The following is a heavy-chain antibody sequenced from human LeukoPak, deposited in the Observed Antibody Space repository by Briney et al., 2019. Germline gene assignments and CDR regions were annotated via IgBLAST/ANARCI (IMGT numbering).Heavy chain of an antibody. CDR1: GFTFSSYG. D-gene: IGHD2-15*01. CDR3: ALPDIVVVVASL. V-gene: IGHV3-30*03. Sequence: GGSLRLSCAASGFTFSSYGMHWVRQAPGKGLEWVAVISYDGSNKYYADSVKGRFTISRDNSKNTLYLQMNSLRAEDTAVYYCALPDIVVVVASLWGQGTLVTVSS. J-gene: IGHJ4*02. CDR2: ISYDGSNK.